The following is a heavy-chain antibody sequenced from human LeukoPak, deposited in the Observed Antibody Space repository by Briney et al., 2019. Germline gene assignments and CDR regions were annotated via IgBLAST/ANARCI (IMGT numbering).Heavy chain of an antibody. D-gene: IGHD2-15*01. J-gene: IGHJ1*01. CDR1: GGSISSGGYS. V-gene: IGHV4-30-2*01. CDR3: ASGGYCSGGSCRPGYFQH. Sequence: SETLSLTCAVSGGSISSGGYSWSWIRQPPGKGLEWIGYIYHSGSTYYNPSLKSRVTISVDRSKNQFSLKLSSVTAADTAVYYCASGGYCSGGSCRPGYFQHWGQGTLVTVSS. CDR2: IYHSGST.